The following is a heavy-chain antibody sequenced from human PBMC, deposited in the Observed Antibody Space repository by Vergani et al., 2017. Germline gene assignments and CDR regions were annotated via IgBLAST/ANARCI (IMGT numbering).Heavy chain of an antibody. D-gene: IGHD6-19*01. CDR2: ISGSGGST. J-gene: IGHJ4*02. Sequence: EVQLVESGGGLVQPGGSLRLSCAASGFTFSSYEMNWVRQAPGKGLEWVSYISGSGGSTYYADSVKGRFTISRDNSKNTLYLQMNSLRAEDTAVYYCAKDLLYSSAMGYWGQGTLVTVSS. CDR1: GFTFSSYE. V-gene: IGHV3-48*03. CDR3: AKDLLYSSAMGY.